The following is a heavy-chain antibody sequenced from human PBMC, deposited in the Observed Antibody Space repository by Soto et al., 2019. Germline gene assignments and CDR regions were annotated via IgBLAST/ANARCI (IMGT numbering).Heavy chain of an antibody. CDR1: GGSISTSNW. Sequence: QVQLQESGPGLVKPSGTLSLTCAVSGGSISTSNWWSWVRQPPGKGLKWIGGVYRTGSTNYKPSPDSRLTISVDKSKNQFSLKLTSVTAADTAVYYCASARATIAAAAIFDCWGQGPLVTVSS. CDR2: VYRTGST. D-gene: IGHD6-13*01. J-gene: IGHJ4*02. V-gene: IGHV4-4*02. CDR3: ASARATIAAAAIFDC.